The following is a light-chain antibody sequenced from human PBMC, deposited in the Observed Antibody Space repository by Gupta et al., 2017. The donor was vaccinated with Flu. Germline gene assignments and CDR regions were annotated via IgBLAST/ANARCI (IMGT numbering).Light chain of an antibody. J-gene: IGLJ1*01. V-gene: IGLV3-1*01. CDR1: GLGDKD. CDR2: QDN. Sequence: TCSGDGLGDKDVCWYHQKPGQSPILVIYQDNKRPSGIPERFSGSNSGNTATLTISETQAMDEADYYCQAWDSSTYVFGNGTKVTVL. CDR3: QAWDSSTYV.